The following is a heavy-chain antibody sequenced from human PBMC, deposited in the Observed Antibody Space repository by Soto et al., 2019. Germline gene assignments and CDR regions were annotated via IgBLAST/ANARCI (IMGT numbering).Heavy chain of an antibody. CDR1: GDFISSHY. CDR3: VRHVHLTTNDL. J-gene: IGHJ5*02. CDR2: ISYSGNT. Sequence: QVQLQESGPGLVKPSETLSLTCTVSGDFISSHYWSWIRQPPGKGLEWIGYISYSGNTNYSPSLKSRVTVSVDTSKKQLSLELTSLTAADMAVYYCVRHVHLTTNDLWGQGTLVTVSS. D-gene: IGHD1-1*01. V-gene: IGHV4-59*08.